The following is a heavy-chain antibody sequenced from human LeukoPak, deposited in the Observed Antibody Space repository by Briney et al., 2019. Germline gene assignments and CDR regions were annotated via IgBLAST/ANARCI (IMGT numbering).Heavy chain of an antibody. CDR3: AGPAEIRKPEYFHH. V-gene: IGHV4-39*01. CDR1: GGSISRSSHY. J-gene: IGHJ1*01. CDR2: ISYNGDT. Sequence: PSETLSLTCSVSGGSISRSSHYWGWIRQPPGMGLEWIGTISYNGDTYYNPSLKSRVTISVDTFKNQFSLKLSSVTAADTAVYYCAGPAEIRKPEYFHHWGQGTLVTVSS.